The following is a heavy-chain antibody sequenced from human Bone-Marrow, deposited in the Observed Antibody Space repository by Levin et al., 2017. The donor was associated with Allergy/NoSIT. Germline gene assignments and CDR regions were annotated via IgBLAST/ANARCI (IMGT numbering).Heavy chain of an antibody. CDR1: GFSLSNSGVG. CDR3: AHRAFFTNGWYFDY. CDR2: IYWDDDK. Sequence: ESGPTLVKPTQTLTLTCTFSGFSLSNSGVGVGWIRQPPGKALEWLAVIYWDDDKRYSPSLKSRLTITKDTSKNQVVLTMTNMDPVDTATYYCAHRAFFTNGWYFDYWGQGTLVTVSS. V-gene: IGHV2-5*02. D-gene: IGHD6-19*01. J-gene: IGHJ4*02.